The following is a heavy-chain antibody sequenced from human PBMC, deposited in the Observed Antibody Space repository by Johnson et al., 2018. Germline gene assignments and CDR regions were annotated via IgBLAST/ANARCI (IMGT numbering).Heavy chain of an antibody. D-gene: IGHD5-12*01. CDR3: VRDVDYAFDL. J-gene: IGHJ3*01. Sequence: VQLLESGGGVVQXGRSLRLSCAASGFTFSSYGMHWVRQAPGKGLEWVAVIWYDGSNKYYADSVKGRFTISRDNSKNTRYLQMNSLRDEDTAVYYCVRDVDYAFDLWGQGTRVTVSS. V-gene: IGHV3-33*01. CDR2: IWYDGSNK. CDR1: GFTFSSYG.